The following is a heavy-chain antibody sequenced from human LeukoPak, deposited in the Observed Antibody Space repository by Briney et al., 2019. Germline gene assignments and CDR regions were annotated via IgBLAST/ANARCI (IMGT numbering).Heavy chain of an antibody. CDR2: INHSGST. CDR3: ARVPRRYYYYMDV. V-gene: IGHV4-34*01. CDR1: GGSFSGYF. J-gene: IGHJ6*03. Sequence: SETLSLTCAVYGGSFSGYFWGWIRQPPGKGLEWIGEINHSGSTNYNPSLKSRVTISGDTSKNQFSLKLSSVTAADTAVYYCARVPRRYYYYMDVWGKGTTVTVSS.